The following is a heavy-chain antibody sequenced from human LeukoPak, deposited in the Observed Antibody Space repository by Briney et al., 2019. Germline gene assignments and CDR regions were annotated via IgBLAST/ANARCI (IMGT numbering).Heavy chain of an antibody. D-gene: IGHD6-19*01. Sequence: GGSLRLSCAASGFTISSYSMNWVRQAPGKGLEWVSSISSSSSYIYYADSVKGRFTISRDNAKNSLYLQMNSLRAEDTAVYYCARDRPYSSGWYDYRGQGTLVTVSS. CDR1: GFTISSYS. J-gene: IGHJ4*02. CDR3: ARDRPYSSGWYDY. CDR2: ISSSSSYI. V-gene: IGHV3-21*01.